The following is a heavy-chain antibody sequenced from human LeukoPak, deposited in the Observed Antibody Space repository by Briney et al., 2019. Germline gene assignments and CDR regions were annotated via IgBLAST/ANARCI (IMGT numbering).Heavy chain of an antibody. CDR1: VYTFSSYY. V-gene: IGHV1-46*01. CDR2: INPSGGST. CDR3: ARGLDTAMAPFDP. J-gene: IGHJ5*02. D-gene: IGHD5-18*01. Sequence: ASVKVSFKGSVYTFSSYYMHWVGQAPGQGLEWMGIINPSGGSTSYAQKFQGRVTMTRDTSTSTVYMELSSLRSEDTAVYYCARGLDTAMAPFDPWGQGTLVTVSS.